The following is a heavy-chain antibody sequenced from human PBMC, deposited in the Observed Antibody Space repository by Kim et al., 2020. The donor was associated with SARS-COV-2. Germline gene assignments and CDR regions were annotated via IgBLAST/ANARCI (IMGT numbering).Heavy chain of an antibody. J-gene: IGHJ5*02. CDR3: ARDRYCSSTSCYGGHNWFDP. V-gene: IGHV4-59*01. Sequence: RVTISVDTSKNQFSLKLSSVTAADTAVYYCARDRYCSSTSCYGGHNWFDPWGQGTLVTVSS. D-gene: IGHD2-2*01.